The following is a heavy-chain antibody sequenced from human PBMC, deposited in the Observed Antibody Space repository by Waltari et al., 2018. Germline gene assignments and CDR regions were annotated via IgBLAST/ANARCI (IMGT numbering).Heavy chain of an antibody. CDR2: IIPILGTA. V-gene: IGHV1-69*14. CDR1: GGTFSSYA. CDR3: AGDRQQRVRASWYFDL. Sequence: QVQLVQSGAEVKKPGSSVKVSCKASGGTFSSYAISWVRQAPGQGLEWLGGIIPILGTANYAQKYQGRVTMTADKSTSTAYKKLSSLRSEDTAVYYCAGDRQQRVRASWYFDLWGRGTLVIVSS. J-gene: IGHJ2*01. D-gene: IGHD6-6*01.